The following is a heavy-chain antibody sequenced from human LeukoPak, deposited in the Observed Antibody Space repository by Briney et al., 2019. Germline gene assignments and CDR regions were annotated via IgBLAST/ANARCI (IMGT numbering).Heavy chain of an antibody. V-gene: IGHV3-23*01. CDR2: ISGSGGST. Sequence: QPGGSLRLSCAASGFTFSSYGMSWVRQAPGKGLEWVSAISGSGGSTYYADSVKGRFTISRDNSKNTLYLQMNSLRADDTAVYYCAKDQADCSSASCYERGFDSWGQGTPITVSS. D-gene: IGHD2-2*01. CDR3: AKDQADCSSASCYERGFDS. CDR1: GFTFSSYG. J-gene: IGHJ4*02.